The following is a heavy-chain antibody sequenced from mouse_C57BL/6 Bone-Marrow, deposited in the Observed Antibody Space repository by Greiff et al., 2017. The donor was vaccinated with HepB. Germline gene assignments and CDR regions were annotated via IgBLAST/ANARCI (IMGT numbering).Heavy chain of an antibody. CDR3: AREGPYAMDY. CDR1: GYSITSGYY. CDR2: ISYDGSN. J-gene: IGHJ4*01. V-gene: IGHV3-6*01. D-gene: IGHD3-3*01. Sequence: EVKLMESGPGLVKPSQSLSLTCSVTGYSITSGYYWNWIRQFPGNKLEWMGYISYDGSNNYNPSLKNRISITRDTSKNQFFLKLNSVTTEDTATYYGAREGPYAMDYWGQGTSVTVSS.